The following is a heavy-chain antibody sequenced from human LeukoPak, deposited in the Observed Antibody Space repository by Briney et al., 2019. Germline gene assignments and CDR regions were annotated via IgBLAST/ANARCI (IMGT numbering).Heavy chain of an antibody. CDR1: GYTFTSYG. CDR2: IIAYNGNT. Sequence: ASVKLSCTASGYTFTSYGISWMRQAPGQGLEWMGWIIAYNGNTNYAQKHQGRGTMTTATATTTANMDMRSLRSDDTAVYYCARAVITFGGVIVYFDYWGQGTLVTVSS. V-gene: IGHV1-18*04. J-gene: IGHJ4*02. CDR3: ARAVITFGGVIVYFDY. D-gene: IGHD3-16*02.